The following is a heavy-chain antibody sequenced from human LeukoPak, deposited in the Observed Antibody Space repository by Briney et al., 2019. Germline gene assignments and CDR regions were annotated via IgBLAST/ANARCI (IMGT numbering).Heavy chain of an antibody. D-gene: IGHD2-2*01. CDR2: INHSGST. CDR1: GGSFSGYY. V-gene: IGHV4-34*01. CDR3: ARGQRSRGPAAISYFDY. Sequence: SETLSLTCAVYGGSFSGYYWSWIRQPPGKGLEWIGEINHSGSTNYNPSLKSRVTISVDTSKNQFSLKLSSVTAADTAVYYCARGQRSRGPAAISYFDYCGQGTLVTVSS. J-gene: IGHJ4*02.